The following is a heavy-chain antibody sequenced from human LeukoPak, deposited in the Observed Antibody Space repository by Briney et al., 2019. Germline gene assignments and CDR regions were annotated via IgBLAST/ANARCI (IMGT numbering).Heavy chain of an antibody. J-gene: IGHJ4*02. CDR2: ISGSSSYI. D-gene: IGHD4-17*01. CDR3: ARGVWGYGDLSTFMLYYFDY. CDR1: GFTFSSYS. V-gene: IGHV3-21*01. Sequence: GGSLRLSCTASGFTFSSYSMSWVRQAPGKGLEWVSSISGSSSYISYADSVKGRFTISRDNAKNSLYLQMNSLRAEDTAVYYCARGVWGYGDLSTFMLYYFDYWGQGTLVTVSS.